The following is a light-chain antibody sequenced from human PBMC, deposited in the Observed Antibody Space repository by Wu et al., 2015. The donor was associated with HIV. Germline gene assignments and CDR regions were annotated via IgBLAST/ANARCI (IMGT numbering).Light chain of an antibody. Sequence: EIVLTQTPGTLPLSPGERATLSCRASQSISANYLAWYQQKPGQAPRLLIFGVSNRASGIPARFSGSGSGTEFTLTISDIQSEDFAVYYCQHYHNWPPWTFGQGTKVEMK. V-gene: IGKV3D-15*01. CDR1: QSISANY. CDR2: GVS. CDR3: QHYHNWPPWT. J-gene: IGKJ1*01.